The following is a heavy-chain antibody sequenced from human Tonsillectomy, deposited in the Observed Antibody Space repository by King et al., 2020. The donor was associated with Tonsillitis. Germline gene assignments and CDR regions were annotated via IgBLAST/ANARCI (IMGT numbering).Heavy chain of an antibody. J-gene: IGHJ1*01. V-gene: IGHV3-33*05. CDR1: GFIFRSYG. CDR3: ARERLYSSEWGIDS. Sequence: VQLVESGGGVVQPGGSLRLSCAASGFIFRSYGVHWVRQAPGKGLEWVTVISFKENKKYADSVKGRFTDSRDNSKNTLYLEMNSLRVEDTAVYYCARERLYSSEWGIDSGGQGTPVTVSS. D-gene: IGHD6-19*01. CDR2: ISFKENK.